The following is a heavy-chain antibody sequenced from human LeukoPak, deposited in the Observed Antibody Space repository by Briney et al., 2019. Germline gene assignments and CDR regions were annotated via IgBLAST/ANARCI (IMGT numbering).Heavy chain of an antibody. D-gene: IGHD6-19*01. CDR2: INPNSGGT. Sequence: ASVKVFCKASGYTFTGYYMHWVRQAPGQGLEWMGWINPNSGGTNYAQKFQGRVTMIRDTSISTAYMELSRLRSDDTAVYYCAREGSSGWYYFDYWGQGTLVTVSS. CDR1: GYTFTGYY. V-gene: IGHV1-2*02. J-gene: IGHJ4*02. CDR3: AREGSSGWYYFDY.